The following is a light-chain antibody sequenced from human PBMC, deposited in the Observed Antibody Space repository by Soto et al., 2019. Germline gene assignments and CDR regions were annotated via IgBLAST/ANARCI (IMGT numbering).Light chain of an antibody. V-gene: IGLV2-14*01. CDR3: STYATSGTPYV. CDR1: SSDVGGHNY. J-gene: IGLJ1*01. CDR2: DVS. Sequence: QSVLTQPASVSGSPGQSITISCTGTSSDVGGHNYVSWYQQHPGKAPKLMIYDVSNRPSGVSNRFSGSKSGNTASLTISGLQAMAEADYYCSTYATSGTPYVFATGTKLTVL.